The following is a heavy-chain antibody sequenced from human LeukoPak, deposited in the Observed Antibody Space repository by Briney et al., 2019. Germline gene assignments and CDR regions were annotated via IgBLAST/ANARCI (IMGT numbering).Heavy chain of an antibody. CDR3: ARTDVVVVAAPFGWYFDL. V-gene: IGHV4-61*02. CDR1: GGSISSGSYY. Sequence: SETLSLTCTVSGGSISSGSYYWSWIRQPAGKGLEWIGRIYTSGSTNYNPSLKSRVTISVDTSKNQFSLKLSSVTAADTAVYYCARTDVVVVAAPFGWYFDLWGRGTLVTVSS. J-gene: IGHJ2*01. D-gene: IGHD2-15*01. CDR2: IYTSGST.